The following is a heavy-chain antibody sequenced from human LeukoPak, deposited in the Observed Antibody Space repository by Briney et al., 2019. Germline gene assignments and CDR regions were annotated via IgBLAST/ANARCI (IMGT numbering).Heavy chain of an antibody. Sequence: PSETLSLTCTVSGGSIRTYYWSWIRQPPGKGLEWMGYIHYTGSTYYNPSLKSRVTMSVDTSKHQFSLRLNSVTAADTAVYYCAPYDSSITATYFDYWGQGTLVTVSS. CDR2: IHYTGST. J-gene: IGHJ4*02. CDR1: GGSIRTYY. CDR3: APYDSSITATYFDY. V-gene: IGHV4-59*01. D-gene: IGHD3-22*01.